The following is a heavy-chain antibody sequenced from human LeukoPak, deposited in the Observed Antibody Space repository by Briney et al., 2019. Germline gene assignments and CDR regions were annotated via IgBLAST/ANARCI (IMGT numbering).Heavy chain of an antibody. CDR1: GYSISSGYY. CDR2: IYHSGST. V-gene: IGHV4-38-2*02. D-gene: IGHD6-19*01. CDR3: ARIPTNAVPSAHNGFDI. J-gene: IGHJ3*02. Sequence: SETLSLTCTVSGYSISSGYYWDWVRQPPGKGLEWIGSIYHSGSTYYNPSLKSRVTISVDTSKNQFSLRLNSVTAADTSIYYCARIPTNAVPSAHNGFDIWGQGTMLTVSS.